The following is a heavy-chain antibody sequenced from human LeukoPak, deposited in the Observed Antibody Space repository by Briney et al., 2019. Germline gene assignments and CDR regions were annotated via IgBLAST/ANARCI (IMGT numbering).Heavy chain of an antibody. CDR3: ASDLTRSTTYCSGGSCYLEFDP. CDR1: GYTFTGYY. J-gene: IGHJ5*02. Sequence: ASVKVSCKASGYTFTGYYMHWVRQAPGQGLEWMGWINPNSGGTNYAQKFQGRVTMTRDTSISTAYMELSRLTSDDTAVYYCASDLTRSTTYCSGGSCYLEFDPWGQGTLVTVSS. CDR2: INPNSGGT. D-gene: IGHD2-15*01. V-gene: IGHV1-2*02.